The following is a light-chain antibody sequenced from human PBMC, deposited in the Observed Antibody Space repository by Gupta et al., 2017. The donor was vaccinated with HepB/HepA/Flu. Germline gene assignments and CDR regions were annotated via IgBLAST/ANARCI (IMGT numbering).Light chain of an antibody. V-gene: IGLV2-14*01. J-gene: IGLJ1*01. CDR1: SSDVGGYNY. CDR3: SSYTSGTTYV. CDR2: DVS. Sequence: QSALTQPAYVSGSPGQSITISCTGTSSDVGGYNYVSWYQQNPGKAPKLMIYDVSNRPSGVSNRFSGSKSGNTASLTISGLQAEDEADYYCSSYTSGTTYVFGTGTKVTVL.